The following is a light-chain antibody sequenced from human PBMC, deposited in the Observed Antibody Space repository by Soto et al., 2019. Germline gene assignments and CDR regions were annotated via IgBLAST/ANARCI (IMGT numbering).Light chain of an antibody. CDR3: QQYNGYWT. J-gene: IGKJ1*01. Sequence: DIQMTQSPSTLSASVGDRVTITCRASQSISGSLAWYQQKPGKAPKLLIYEASNLKSGVPSRFSGSGSGTAYTLTISSLQPDDSASYSCQQYNGYWTFGQGTRVEIK. CDR2: EAS. CDR1: QSISGS. V-gene: IGKV1-5*03.